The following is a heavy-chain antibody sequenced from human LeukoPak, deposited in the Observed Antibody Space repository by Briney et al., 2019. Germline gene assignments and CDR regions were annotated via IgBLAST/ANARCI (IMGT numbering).Heavy chain of an antibody. V-gene: IGHV3-48*03. CDR2: ISSSGSTI. D-gene: IGHD3-9*01. J-gene: IGHJ4*02. Sequence: GRSLRLSCAASGFTFSSYEMNWVRQAPGKGLEWVSYISSSGSTIYYADSVKGRFTISRDNAKNSLYLQMNTPRAEDTAVYYCARGRDILTGYYKGALDYWGQGTLVTVSS. CDR1: GFTFSSYE. CDR3: ARGRDILTGYYKGALDY.